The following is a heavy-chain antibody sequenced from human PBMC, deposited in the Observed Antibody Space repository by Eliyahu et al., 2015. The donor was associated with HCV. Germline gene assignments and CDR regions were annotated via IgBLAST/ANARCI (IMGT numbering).Heavy chain of an antibody. CDR3: ARAPSGQRRPYYFDF. D-gene: IGHD1-1*01. CDR1: GDSFSNFA. CDR2: IIPLFGTP. Sequence: VSCKTSGDSFSNFAISWVRQAPGQGLEWMGGIIPLFGTPNYAQNFQGRVTITADESTSTVYMELNSLKSEDTAVFYCARAPSGQRRPYYFDFWGQGTLVTVSS. V-gene: IGHV1-69*01. J-gene: IGHJ4*02.